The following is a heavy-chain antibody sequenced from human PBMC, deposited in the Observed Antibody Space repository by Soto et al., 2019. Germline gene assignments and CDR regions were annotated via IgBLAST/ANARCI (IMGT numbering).Heavy chain of an antibody. CDR1: GGSFSGYY. D-gene: IGHD2-2*01. CDR2: INYSGST. V-gene: IGHV4-34*01. CDR3: VRTGLGYCSSTRCYGDLFDY. J-gene: IGHJ4*02. Sequence: PSETLSLTCAVYGGSFSGYYWSWIRQPPGKGLEWIGEINYSGSTNYNPSLKSRVTISVDTSKNQFSLKLSSVTAADTAVYYCVRTGLGYCSSTRCYGDLFDYWGQGTRVTVSS.